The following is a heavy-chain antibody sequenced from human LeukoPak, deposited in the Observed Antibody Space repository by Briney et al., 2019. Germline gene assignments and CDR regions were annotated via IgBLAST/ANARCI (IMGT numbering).Heavy chain of an antibody. V-gene: IGHV1-2*02. D-gene: IGHD3-22*01. CDR3: ARVYARSGYSTGRNPFDY. Sequence: ASVKVSCKASGYTFTGYYMHWVRQAPGQGLEWMGWINPNSGGTNYAQKFQGRVTMTRDTSISTAHMELSRLRSDDTAVYYCARVYARSGYSTGRNPFDYWGQGTLVTVSS. CDR1: GYTFTGYY. CDR2: INPNSGGT. J-gene: IGHJ4*02.